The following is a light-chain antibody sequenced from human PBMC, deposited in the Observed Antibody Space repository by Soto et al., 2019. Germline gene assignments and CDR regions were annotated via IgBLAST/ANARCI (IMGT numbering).Light chain of an antibody. CDR2: AAS. CDR1: QSISSY. Sequence: DIQMTQSPSSLSASVGDRVTITCRAIQSISSYLNCYQQKPGKAPKLLIYAASSLQSGVPSRFGGSGSGTDFTLTISSLQPEDFATYYCQQSYSTPPAFGQGTKVDI. J-gene: IGKJ1*01. CDR3: QQSYSTPPA. V-gene: IGKV1-39*01.